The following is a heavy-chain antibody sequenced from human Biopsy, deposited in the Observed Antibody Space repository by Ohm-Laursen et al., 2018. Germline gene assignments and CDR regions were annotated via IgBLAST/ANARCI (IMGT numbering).Heavy chain of an antibody. CDR1: GFTFSSYA. CDR2: ITSSGDTT. D-gene: IGHD4-23*01. V-gene: IGHV3-23*01. Sequence: SLRLSCAASGFTFSSYAMSWVRQAPGKGLEWVSAITSSGDTTYYSDSVKGRFTISRDSSKNTLYLQMNSLRADDTAVYYCARDTRWSPYHMDVWGQGTTVTVSS. CDR3: ARDTRWSPYHMDV. J-gene: IGHJ6*02.